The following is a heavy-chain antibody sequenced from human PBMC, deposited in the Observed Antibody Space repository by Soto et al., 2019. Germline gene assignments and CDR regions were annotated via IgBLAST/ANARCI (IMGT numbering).Heavy chain of an antibody. V-gene: IGHV3-23*01. CDR1: GLTFGTYA. J-gene: IGHJ4*02. Sequence: EVQLLESGGGLVQPGASLRHSCAAPGLTFGTYAMTWVRQAPGKGLEWVSIISGSGGSTYYADSVKGRFTVSRDNSKNTLYVQMNSLRAEDTAVYYCAKWTCSGGSCYFDYWGQGTLVTVSS. D-gene: IGHD2-15*01. CDR2: ISGSGGST. CDR3: AKWTCSGGSCYFDY.